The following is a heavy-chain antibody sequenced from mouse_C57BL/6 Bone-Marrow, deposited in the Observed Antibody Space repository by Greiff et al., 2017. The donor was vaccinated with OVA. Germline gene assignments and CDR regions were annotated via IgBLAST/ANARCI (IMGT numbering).Heavy chain of an antibody. V-gene: IGHV1-15*01. CDR1: GYTFTDYE. J-gene: IGHJ4*01. CDR3: TRRFAHYYAMDY. Sequence: QVQLQQSGAELVRPGASVTLSCKASGYTFTDYEMHWVKQTPVHGLEWIGAIDPETGGTAYNQKFKGKAILTADKSSSTAYMELRSLTSEDSAVYYCTRRFAHYYAMDYWGQGTSVTVSS. CDR2: IDPETGGT.